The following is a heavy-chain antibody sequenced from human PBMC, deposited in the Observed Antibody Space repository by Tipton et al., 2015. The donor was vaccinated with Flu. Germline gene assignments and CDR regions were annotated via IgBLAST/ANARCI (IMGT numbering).Heavy chain of an antibody. D-gene: IGHD5-24*01. Sequence: LRLSCAVSGYSISSGYYWGWIRQPPGKGLEWIGSIYHSGSTYYNPSLKSRVTISVDTSKNQFPLKLSSVTAADTAVYYCARGGDGYNPIDYWGQGTLVTVSS. V-gene: IGHV4-38-2*01. J-gene: IGHJ4*02. CDR3: ARGGDGYNPIDY. CDR1: GYSISSGYY. CDR2: IYHSGST.